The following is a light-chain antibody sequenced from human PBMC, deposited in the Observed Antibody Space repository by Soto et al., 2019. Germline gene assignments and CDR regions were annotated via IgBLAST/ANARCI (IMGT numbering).Light chain of an antibody. V-gene: IGLV1-40*01. CDR3: NSYASSSTWV. J-gene: IGLJ3*02. CDR2: EVS. Sequence: QSVLTQPPSVSGAPGQRVTISCTGSSSNLGADYDVHWYQVLPGTAPKLMIYEVSNRPSGVSNRFSGSKSGNTASLTISGLQAEDESDYYCNSYASSSTWVFGGGTKLTVL. CDR1: SSNLGADYD.